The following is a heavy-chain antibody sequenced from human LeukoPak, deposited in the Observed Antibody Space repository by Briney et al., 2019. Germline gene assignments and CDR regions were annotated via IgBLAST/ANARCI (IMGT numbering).Heavy chain of an antibody. CDR2: IYYTGST. CDR1: GGSIINYY. Sequence: SSETLSLTCTVSGGSIINYYWNWIRQPPGKGLEWIGSIYYTGSTNYNPSLRSRVTISVDTSKSQFSLRLTSVTAADTAIYYCARVVPTSYYYYGMDFWGQGTTVTVSS. CDR3: ARVVPTSYYYYGMDF. J-gene: IGHJ6*02. V-gene: IGHV4-59*01. D-gene: IGHD2-15*01.